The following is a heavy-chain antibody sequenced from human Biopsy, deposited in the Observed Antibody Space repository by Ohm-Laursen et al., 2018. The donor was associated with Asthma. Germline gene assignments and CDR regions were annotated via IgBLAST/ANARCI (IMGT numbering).Heavy chain of an antibody. J-gene: IGHJ6*02. V-gene: IGHV1-69*01. Sequence: SSVKVSCKASGDSFSNYAISWVQQAPGQGLEWMGGLIPVLGTPDRAQMFEGRVTITADESTSTAYMELSSLSSEDTAVYYCARGYSGSDRIVYYYSGLEVWGQGTTVTVSS. CDR3: ARGYSGSDRIVYYYSGLEV. D-gene: IGHD5-12*01. CDR2: LIPVLGTP. CDR1: GDSFSNYA.